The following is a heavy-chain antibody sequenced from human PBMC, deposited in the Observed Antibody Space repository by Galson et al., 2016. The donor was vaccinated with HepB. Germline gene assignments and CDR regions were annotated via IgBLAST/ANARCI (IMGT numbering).Heavy chain of an antibody. J-gene: IGHJ4*02. CDR3: AKAGPSGIRYQDDWFDY. D-gene: IGHD2-21*01. Sequence: SLRLSCAESGFTFNNYGMHWVRQAPGKGLEWVALIWYDGNNKNYADSVKGRFTISRDNSKNTLNVQMNSLRAEETAVYYCAKAGPSGIRYQDDWFDYWGQGTLVTGSS. CDR2: IWYDGNNK. V-gene: IGHV3-33*06. CDR1: GFTFNNYG.